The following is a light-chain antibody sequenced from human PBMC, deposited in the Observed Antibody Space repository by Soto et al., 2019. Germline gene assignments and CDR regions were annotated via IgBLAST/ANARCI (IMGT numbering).Light chain of an antibody. Sequence: QSVLTQPPSASGSPGQSVTISCTGTSSDVGGYNYVSWYQQHPGKAPKLMIYEVSERPSGVPDRFSGSKSGNTASLTVSGLQAKDEADYYCSSYAGSNIYVFGTGTKVTVL. CDR2: EVS. CDR3: SSYAGSNIYV. J-gene: IGLJ1*01. V-gene: IGLV2-8*01. CDR1: SSDVGGYNY.